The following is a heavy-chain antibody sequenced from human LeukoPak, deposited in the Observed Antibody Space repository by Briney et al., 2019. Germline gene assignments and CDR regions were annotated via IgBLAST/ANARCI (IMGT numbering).Heavy chain of an antibody. J-gene: IGHJ4*02. D-gene: IGHD3-22*01. CDR2: ISWDGGRT. CDR1: GFSFSSYD. Sequence: GGSLRLSCAVSGFSFSSYDMSWVRQAPRKGREWVCSISWDGGRTYYADSVKGRFTISRDNSKNPLYLQMNSLRTADTAVYSCAKDTNTYYYDSSGYQFDFWGQRTLVSVSS. V-gene: IGHV3-43*01. CDR3: AKDTNTYYYDSSGYQFDF.